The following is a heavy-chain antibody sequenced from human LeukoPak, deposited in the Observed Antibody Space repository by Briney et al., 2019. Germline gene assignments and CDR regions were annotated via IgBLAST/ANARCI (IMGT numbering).Heavy chain of an antibody. Sequence: SETLSLTCTVSGGSISSSSYYWGWIRQPPGKGLEWIGRIYTSGSTNYNPSLKSRVTMSVDTSKNQFSLKLSSVTAAGTAVYYCAGGEGITGTWDDYWGQGTLVTVSS. D-gene: IGHD1-20*01. J-gene: IGHJ4*02. V-gene: IGHV4-61*05. CDR2: IYTSGST. CDR3: AGGEGITGTWDDY. CDR1: GGSISSSSYY.